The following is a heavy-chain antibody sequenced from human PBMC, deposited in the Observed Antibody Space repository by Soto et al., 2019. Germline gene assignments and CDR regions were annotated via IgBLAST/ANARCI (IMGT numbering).Heavy chain of an antibody. CDR3: ARVVHTSMAMDY. J-gene: IGHJ4*02. CDR1: GYSFTNYW. Sequence: GESLKISCKGSGYSFTNYWIEWVRQMSGKGLEWVGIMYRGDSDTRYSPSSQGQVTISADKSISTANLHASSLTASDPAMYHCARVVHTSMAMDYWGQGTLVTVSS. V-gene: IGHV5-51*01. D-gene: IGHD5-18*01. CDR2: MYRGDSDT.